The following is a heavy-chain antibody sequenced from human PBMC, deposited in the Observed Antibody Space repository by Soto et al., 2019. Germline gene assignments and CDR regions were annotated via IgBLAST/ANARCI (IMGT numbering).Heavy chain of an antibody. V-gene: IGHV3-30-3*01. J-gene: IGHJ4*02. CDR2: ISYDGSNK. Sequence: PWGSLRLSCAASGFTFSSYAMHWVRQAPGKGLEWVAVISYDGSNKYYADSVKGRFTISRDNSKNTLYLQMNSLRAEDTAVYYCARVSIAAASPWYFDYWGQGTLVTVSS. CDR1: GFTFSSYA. D-gene: IGHD6-13*01. CDR3: ARVSIAAASPWYFDY.